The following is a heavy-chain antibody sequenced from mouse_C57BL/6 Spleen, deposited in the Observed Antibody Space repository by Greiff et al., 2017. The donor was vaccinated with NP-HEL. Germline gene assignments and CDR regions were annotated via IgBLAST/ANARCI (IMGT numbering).Heavy chain of an antibody. D-gene: IGHD1-1*01. CDR1: GYTFTSYW. CDR3: ARGSNYDAMDY. Sequence: VQVVESGAELVKPGASVKLSCKASGYTFTSYWMHWVKQRPGQGLEWIGMIHPNSGSTNYNEKFKSKATLTVDKSSSTAYMQLSSLTSEDSAVYYCARGSNYDAMDYWGQGTSVTVSS. V-gene: IGHV1-64*01. CDR2: IHPNSGST. J-gene: IGHJ4*01.